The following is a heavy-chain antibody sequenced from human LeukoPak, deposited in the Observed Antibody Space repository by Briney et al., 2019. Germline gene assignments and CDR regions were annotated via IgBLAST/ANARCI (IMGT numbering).Heavy chain of an antibody. CDR1: GFTFNNYA. Sequence: GGTLRLSCAAYGFTFNNYAMSWVRQAPGKGLEWVSAISGSGGSTYYADSVKGRFTISRDNAKNSLYLQMNSLRAEDTAVYYCARTVTTIRHFDYWGQGTLVTVSS. CDR2: ISGSGGST. D-gene: IGHD4-17*01. J-gene: IGHJ4*02. V-gene: IGHV3-23*01. CDR3: ARTVTTIRHFDY.